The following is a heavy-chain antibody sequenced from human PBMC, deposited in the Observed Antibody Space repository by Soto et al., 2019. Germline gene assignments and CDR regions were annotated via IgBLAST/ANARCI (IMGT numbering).Heavy chain of an antibody. CDR1: GFTFSSYW. V-gene: IGHV3-74*01. Sequence: GGSLRLSCAASGFTFSSYWMHWVRQAPGKGLVWVSRINSDGSSTSYADSVKGRFTISRDNAKNTLYLQMNSLRAEDTAVYYCAREITIFGGVIEGGFDYWGQGTLVTVSS. J-gene: IGHJ4*02. CDR2: INSDGSST. D-gene: IGHD3-3*01. CDR3: AREITIFGGVIEGGFDY.